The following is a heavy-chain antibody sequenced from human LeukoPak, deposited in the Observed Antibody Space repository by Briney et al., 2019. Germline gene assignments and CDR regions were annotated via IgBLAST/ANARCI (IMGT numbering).Heavy chain of an antibody. V-gene: IGHV3-48*03. J-gene: IGHJ4*02. CDR2: ISSSDSTI. Sequence: GGSLRLSCAASGFTFSSYEMNWVRQAPGKGLEWVSYISSSDSTIYYADSVKGRFTISRDNAKNSLYLQMNSLRAEDTAVYYCAKGRYFDWLPLFDYWGQGTLVTVSS. CDR1: GFTFSSYE. CDR3: AKGRYFDWLPLFDY. D-gene: IGHD3-9*01.